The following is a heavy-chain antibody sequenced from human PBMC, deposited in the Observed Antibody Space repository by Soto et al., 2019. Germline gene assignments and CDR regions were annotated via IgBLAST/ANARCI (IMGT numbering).Heavy chain of an antibody. CDR3: AKDRHRSGSPHPFDY. V-gene: IGHV3-23*01. J-gene: IGHJ4*02. D-gene: IGHD3-22*01. CDR2: ISAGGGNP. Sequence: PGGFLRLSCAASGFTFSRYAMSWVRQAPGKGLDWVSAISAGGGNPYYADFVKGRLTISRDNSKNTLYLQMNSLRAEDTAVYYCAKDRHRSGSPHPFDYWGQGTLVTVSS. CDR1: GFTFSRYA.